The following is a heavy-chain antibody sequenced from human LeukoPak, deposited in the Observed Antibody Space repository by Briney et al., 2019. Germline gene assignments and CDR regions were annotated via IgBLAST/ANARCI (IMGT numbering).Heavy chain of an antibody. CDR3: AKDRDDYVWGSYLGAFDI. CDR1: GFTFTNYG. Sequence: GGSLRLSCAASGFTFTNYGMHWLRQAPGKGLEWVAFIRYDGSIQFYADSAKGRFTISRDNSKNTLYLQMNSLRAEDTAVFYCAKDRDDYVWGSYLGAFDIWGQGTMVTVSS. CDR2: IRYDGSIQ. V-gene: IGHV3-30*02. D-gene: IGHD3-16*01. J-gene: IGHJ3*02.